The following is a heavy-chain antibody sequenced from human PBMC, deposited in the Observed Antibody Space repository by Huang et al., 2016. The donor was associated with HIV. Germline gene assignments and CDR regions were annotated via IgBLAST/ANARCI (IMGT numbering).Heavy chain of an antibody. D-gene: IGHD3-22*01. CDR3: ARARGFLYDSTGYYSRYYFDS. V-gene: IGHV1-8*03. J-gene: IGHJ4*02. CDR2: MNPKSGNT. Sequence: QVQLVQSGAEVKKPGASVKVSCKASGFNFNNYDFNWVRQAAGQGLEGMGWMNPKSGNTGYAQKVQGRVTITRNTSITTAYMELRSLRSEDTAVYYCARARGFLYDSTGYYSRYYFDSWGQGTLVTISS. CDR1: GFNFNNYD.